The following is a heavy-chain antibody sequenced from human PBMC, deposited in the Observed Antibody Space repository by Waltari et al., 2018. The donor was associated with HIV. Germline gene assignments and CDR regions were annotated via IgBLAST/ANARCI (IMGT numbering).Heavy chain of an antibody. V-gene: IGHV3-48*02. CDR2: ISSSRSAM. D-gene: IGHD6-19*01. CDR3: AILSSSGWYQD. CDR1: GFTFRRCS. J-gene: IGHJ4*02. Sequence: DVRLVECGGGSVQTGGCRRVSCAASGFTFRRCSMNWVRQAPGKGLEWVSYISSSRSAMYYADSVKGRFTISRDNAKNSLYLQMNSLRDEDTAVYYCAILSSSGWYQDWGQGTLVIVSS.